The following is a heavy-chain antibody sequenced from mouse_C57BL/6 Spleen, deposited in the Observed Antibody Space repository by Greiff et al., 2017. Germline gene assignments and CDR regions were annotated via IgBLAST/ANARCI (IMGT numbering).Heavy chain of an antibody. CDR2: IYPGSGNT. CDR1: GYSFTSYY. D-gene: IGHD1-1*01. CDR3: AREDYYGSYGGY. V-gene: IGHV1-66*01. Sequence: QVQLQQSGPELVKPGASVKISCKASGYSFTSYYIHWVKQRPGQGLEWIGWIYPGSGNTKYNEKFKGKATLTADTSSSTAYMQLSSLTSEDSAVYYCAREDYYGSYGGYWGQGTTLTVSS. J-gene: IGHJ2*01.